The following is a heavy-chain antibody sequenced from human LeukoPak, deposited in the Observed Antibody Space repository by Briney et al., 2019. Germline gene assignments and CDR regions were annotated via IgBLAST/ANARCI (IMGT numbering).Heavy chain of an antibody. CDR3: ARQNSVHQGPYYFDY. V-gene: IGHV4-34*01. CDR2: INHSGST. Sequence: PSETLSLTCAVYGGSFSGYYWSWIRQPPGKGLEWIGEINHSGSTNYNPSLKSRVTISVDTSKNQFSLKLSSVTAADTAVYYCARQNSVHQGPYYFDYWGQGTLVTVSS. CDR1: GGSFSGYY. D-gene: IGHD2-21*01. J-gene: IGHJ4*02.